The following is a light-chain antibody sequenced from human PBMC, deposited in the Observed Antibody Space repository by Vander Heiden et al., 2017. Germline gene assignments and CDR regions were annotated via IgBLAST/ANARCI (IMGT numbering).Light chain of an antibody. CDR2: CKD. Sequence: SSDLTPDPAVSVALGPTVRITCQRDHLSSYYASWYQQKPGQAPVVVSYCKDKRASGIPDRFSGSGSGNTASLTITGAVAEDEADYYCNSRDSDGNHWVFGGGTKLTVL. J-gene: IGLJ3*02. CDR1: HLSSYY. V-gene: IGLV3-19*01. CDR3: NSRDSDGNHWV.